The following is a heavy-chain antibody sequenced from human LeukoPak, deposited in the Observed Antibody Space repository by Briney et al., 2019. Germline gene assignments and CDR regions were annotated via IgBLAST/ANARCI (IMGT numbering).Heavy chain of an antibody. CDR2: IIPIFGTA. V-gene: IGHV1-69*05. J-gene: IGHJ6*03. Sequence: ASVKVSCKASGGTFSSYAISWVRQAPGQGLEWMGGIIPIFGTANYAQKFQGRVTITTDESTSTAYMELSSLRSEATAVYYCAMDTVVTLSLPYYYMDIWGKGTTVTVSS. D-gene: IGHD4-23*01. CDR1: GGTFSSYA. CDR3: AMDTVVTLSLPYYYMDI.